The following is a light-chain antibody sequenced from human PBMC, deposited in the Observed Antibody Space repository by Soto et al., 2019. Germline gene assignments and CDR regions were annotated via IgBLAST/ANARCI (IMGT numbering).Light chain of an antibody. V-gene: IGKV3-20*01. CDR1: QSVSSGN. J-gene: IGKJ1*01. CDR3: HQYGSSPAT. CDR2: GTS. Sequence: EIVLAHSSGTLSFSPVQRAALSCRASQSVSSGNLAWYQQKPGQAPRLLIYGTSNRATGIPDRFTGSGSGTEFTLTIIRLEREDFAVYYCHQYGSSPATFGQGTKVDIK.